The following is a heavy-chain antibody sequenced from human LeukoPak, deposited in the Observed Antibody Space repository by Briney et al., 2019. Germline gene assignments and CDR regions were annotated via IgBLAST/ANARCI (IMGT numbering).Heavy chain of an antibody. J-gene: IGHJ4*02. V-gene: IGHV3-74*01. CDR3: ARAGDS. Sequence: GGSLRLSCTASGFTFSSHWMHWVRQAPGKGLVWVSRIDGDGRSTSYADSVKGRFTISRDNAKNTLFLQMGSLRPEDTAFYYCARAGDSWGQGTLVTVSS. CDR2: IDGDGRST. CDR1: GFTFSSHW.